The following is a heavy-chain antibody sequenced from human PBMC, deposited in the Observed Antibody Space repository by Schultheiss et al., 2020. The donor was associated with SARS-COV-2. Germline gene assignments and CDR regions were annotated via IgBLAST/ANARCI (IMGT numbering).Heavy chain of an antibody. J-gene: IGHJ6*02. D-gene: IGHD1-1*01. Sequence: GESLKISCAASGFTFSSYGMHWVRQAPGKGLEWVAVIWYDGSNKYYADSVKGRFTISRDNSRNILYLQMNSLRAEDTAVYYCAKDTSYPITTLGYYYYYGMDVWGQGTTVTVSS. CDR3: AKDTSYPITTLGYYYYYGMDV. V-gene: IGHV3-30*02. CDR2: IWYDGSNK. CDR1: GFTFSSYG.